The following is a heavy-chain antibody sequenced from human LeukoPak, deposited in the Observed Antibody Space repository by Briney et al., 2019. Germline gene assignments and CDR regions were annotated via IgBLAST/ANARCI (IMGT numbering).Heavy chain of an antibody. Sequence: GGSLRLSCAASGFTFSSYWIHWVRQAPGKGLEWVAVISYDGSNKYYADSVKGRFTISRDNSKNTLYLQMNSLRPEDAAVYYCANLPLWGQGTLVTVSS. CDR3: ANLPL. V-gene: IGHV3-30*18. CDR2: ISYDGSNK. CDR1: GFTFSSYW. J-gene: IGHJ4*02.